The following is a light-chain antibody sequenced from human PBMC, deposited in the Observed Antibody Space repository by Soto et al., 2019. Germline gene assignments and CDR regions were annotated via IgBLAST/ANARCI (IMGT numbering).Light chain of an antibody. Sequence: DIQMTQKKSTLSASLGDRVTITCRASQTVNAWLAWYQHKPGKAPKPLIYKASTLKSGVPSRFSGSGSGTEFTLTISSLQPDDFATYYCQHYNSYSEAFGQGTKVDVK. CDR2: KAS. V-gene: IGKV1-5*03. CDR1: QTVNAW. J-gene: IGKJ1*01. CDR3: QHYNSYSEA.